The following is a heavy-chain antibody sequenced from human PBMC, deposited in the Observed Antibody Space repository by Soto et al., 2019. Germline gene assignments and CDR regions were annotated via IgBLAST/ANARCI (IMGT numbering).Heavy chain of an antibody. V-gene: IGHV4-61*01. J-gene: IGHJ4*02. CDR3: ARTDRHVAWAAWF. D-gene: IGHD3-22*01. CDR2: IRYSGTT. CDR1: GDSVNSASYT. Sequence: SETLSLTCAVSGDSVNSASYTWIWIRQPPGKGLEWIGNIRYSGTTDYNPSLRSRVTMSLDTSKNHVSLSLTSVTSADAAVYYCARTDRHVAWAAWFWGQGTLVTVSS.